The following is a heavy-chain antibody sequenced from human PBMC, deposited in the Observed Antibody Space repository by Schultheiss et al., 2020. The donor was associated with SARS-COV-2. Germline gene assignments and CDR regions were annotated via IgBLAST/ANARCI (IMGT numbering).Heavy chain of an antibody. CDR2: INHRGNT. J-gene: IGHJ4*02. Sequence: SETLSLTCAVYGGSFSGFYWSWIRQPPGKGLEWIGEINHRGNTNYNPSLKSRVTMSVDTSKSQFSLKMNSVTTADTAVYYCARAPQVPNRPWTIDHFDYWGQGTLVTVFS. CDR1: GGSFSGFY. D-gene: IGHD2-8*01. V-gene: IGHV4-34*01. CDR3: ARAPQVPNRPWTIDHFDY.